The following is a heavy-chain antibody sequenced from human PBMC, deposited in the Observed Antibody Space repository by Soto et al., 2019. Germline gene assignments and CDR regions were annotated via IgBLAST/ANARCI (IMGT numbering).Heavy chain of an antibody. CDR1: GGSVSSGSYY. V-gene: IGHV4-61*01. CDR2: IYYSGST. J-gene: IGHJ6*02. D-gene: IGHD1-26*01. Sequence: SETLSLTCTVSGGSVSSGSYYWSWIRQPPGKGLEWIGYIYYSGSTNYNPSLKSRVTISVDTSKNQFSLKLSSVTAADTAVYYCASADTLPKRGYYGYYYYGMDVWGQGTTVTVSS. CDR3: ASADTLPKRGYYGYYYYGMDV.